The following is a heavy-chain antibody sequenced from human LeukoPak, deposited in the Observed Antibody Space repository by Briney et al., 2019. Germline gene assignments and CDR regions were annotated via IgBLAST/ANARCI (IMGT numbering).Heavy chain of an antibody. CDR2: IYYSGST. D-gene: IGHD3-22*01. CDR3: ARMYYYDNSFDY. V-gene: IGHV4-61*01. CDR1: GGSVSSVSHY. Sequence: NPSETLSLTCSVSGGSVSSVSHYWSWLRQPPGKGLEWIGYIYYSGSTNYNPFLKSRVTISVDTSKNQFSLKLSSVTAADTAVYYCARMYYYDNSFDYWGQGALVPVSS. J-gene: IGHJ4*02.